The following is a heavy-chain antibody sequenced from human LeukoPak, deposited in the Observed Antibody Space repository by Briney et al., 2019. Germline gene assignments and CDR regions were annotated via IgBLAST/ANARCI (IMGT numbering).Heavy chain of an antibody. CDR2: IIPIFGTA. D-gene: IGHD2-2*02. V-gene: IGHV1-69*13. J-gene: IGHJ5*02. Sequence: ASVKVSCKASGGTFSSYAISWVRQAPGQGLEWMRGIIPIFGTANYAQKFQGRVTITADESTSTAYMELSSLRSEDTAVYYCARSRGQYQLLYTGFDPWGQGTLVTVSS. CDR1: GGTFSSYA. CDR3: ARSRGQYQLLYTGFDP.